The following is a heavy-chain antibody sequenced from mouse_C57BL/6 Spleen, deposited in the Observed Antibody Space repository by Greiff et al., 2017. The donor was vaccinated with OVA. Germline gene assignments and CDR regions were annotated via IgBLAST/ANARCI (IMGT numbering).Heavy chain of an antibody. CDR1: GYTFTSYW. Sequence: VQLQQPGAELVMPGASVKLSCKASGYTFTSYWMHWVKQRPGQGLEWIGEIDPSDSYTNYTQKFKGKSTLTVDKSSSTAYMQLSSLTSEDSAVYDCARGGGDDEGAVDFDYWGQGTTLTVSS. CDR2: IDPSDSYT. V-gene: IGHV1-69*01. J-gene: IGHJ2*01. D-gene: IGHD2-2*01. CDR3: ARGGGDDEGAVDFDY.